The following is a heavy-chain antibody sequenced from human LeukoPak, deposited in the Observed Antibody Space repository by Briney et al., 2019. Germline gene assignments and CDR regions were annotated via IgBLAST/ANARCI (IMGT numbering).Heavy chain of an antibody. CDR3: ARPPVRAVAGGDY. D-gene: IGHD6-19*01. CDR2: IYYSGST. Sequence: PSETLSLTCTVSGGSISSSSYYGGWIRQPPGKGLEWGGSIYYSGSTYYNPSLKSRVTISVDTSKNQFSLKLSSVTAADTAVYYCARPPVRAVAGGDYWGQGTLVTVSS. V-gene: IGHV4-39*01. CDR1: GGSISSSSYY. J-gene: IGHJ4*02.